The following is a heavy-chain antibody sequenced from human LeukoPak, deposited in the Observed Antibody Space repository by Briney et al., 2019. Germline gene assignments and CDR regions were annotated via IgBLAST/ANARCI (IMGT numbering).Heavy chain of an antibody. CDR1: GYTFTSYD. CDR2: IIPILGIA. CDR3: AREIRLERGTPLNY. V-gene: IGHV1-69*04. Sequence: SVKVSCKASGYTFTSYDISWVRQAPGQGLEWMGRIIPILGIADYAQKFQGRVTITADKSTSTAYMELSSLRSEDTAVYYCAREIRLERGTPLNYWGQGTLVTVSS. D-gene: IGHD3-16*01. J-gene: IGHJ4*02.